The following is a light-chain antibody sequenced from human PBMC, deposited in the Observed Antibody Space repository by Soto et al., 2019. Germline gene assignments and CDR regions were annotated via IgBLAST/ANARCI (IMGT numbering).Light chain of an antibody. Sequence: IVLTQSPGTLSLSPGERATLSCRASQTGSNSYLAWYQQRPGQIPRLLIYDASNRATGIPARFSGSGSGTDFTLTISGLEPEDFGVYYCQQRSDWPPITFGQGTRLEIK. CDR3: QQRSDWPPIT. CDR2: DAS. V-gene: IGKV3-11*01. CDR1: QTGSNSY. J-gene: IGKJ5*01.